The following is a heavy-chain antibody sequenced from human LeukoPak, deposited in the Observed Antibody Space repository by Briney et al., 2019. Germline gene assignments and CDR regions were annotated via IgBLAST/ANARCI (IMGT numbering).Heavy chain of an antibody. CDR1: GFTFSSYA. CDR3: ARGDYYGSGSYYYYYYYMDV. J-gene: IGHJ6*03. D-gene: IGHD3-10*01. CDR2: ISHDGGNT. V-gene: IGHV3-30*04. Sequence: GGSLRLSCAASGFTFSSYAMHWVRQAPGKGLEWVAVISHDGGNTYYADSVKGRFTISRDNAKNSLYLQMNSLRAEDTAVYYCARGDYYGSGSYYYYYYYMDVWGKGTTVTISS.